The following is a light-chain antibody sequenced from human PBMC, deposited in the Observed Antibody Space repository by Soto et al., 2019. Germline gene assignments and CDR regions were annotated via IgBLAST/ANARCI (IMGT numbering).Light chain of an antibody. V-gene: IGLV2-14*01. CDR2: EVS. CDR1: SSDVGGYNF. J-gene: IGLJ2*01. Sequence: QSVLTQPASVSGSPGQSITISCIGTSSDVGGYNFVSWYQQHPGKAPKLMIYEVSNRPSGVSTRFSGSKSGNTASLTISGLQPDEQADSYRFSYTSTGILLFGGGTKVTV. CDR3: FSYTSTGILL.